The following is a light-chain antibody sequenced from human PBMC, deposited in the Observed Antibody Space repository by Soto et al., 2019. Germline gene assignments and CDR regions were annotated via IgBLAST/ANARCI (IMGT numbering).Light chain of an antibody. CDR3: QQRSKWPALT. Sequence: EIVLTQSPATLSLSPGERATLSCRASQSVSSYLAWYQQKPGQAPRLLIYDASNRATGIPARFSGSGSGTDFPLTISSLEREDFAVYYCQQRSKWPALTFGGGTKVEIK. V-gene: IGKV3-11*01. CDR2: DAS. CDR1: QSVSSY. J-gene: IGKJ4*01.